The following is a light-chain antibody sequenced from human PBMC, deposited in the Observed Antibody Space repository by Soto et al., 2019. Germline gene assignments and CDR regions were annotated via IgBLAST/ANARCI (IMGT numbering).Light chain of an antibody. CDR1: QNIHNN. CDR3: QQYNNWPIT. V-gene: IGKV3-15*01. CDR2: GAS. Sequence: EIVMTQSPATLSVSPGERATLSCRAGQNIHNNLAWYQQKPGQAPRLLIYGASTRATVIPARFSGSGSGTEFTLTISSLQSEDFAVYYCQQYNNWPITFGQGTRLEIK. J-gene: IGKJ5*01.